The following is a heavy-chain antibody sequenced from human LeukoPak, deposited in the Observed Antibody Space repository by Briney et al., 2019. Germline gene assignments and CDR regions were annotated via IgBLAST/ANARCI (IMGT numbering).Heavy chain of an antibody. CDR1: GHTLSELS. J-gene: IGHJ4*02. CDR2: FDPEDDKT. Sequence: GASVKVSCKVSGHTLSELSIHWVRQAPGKGLEWMGGFDPEDDKTIYAQKFQGRVTVTEDTSTDTVYMELSSLRSEDTAVYYCARDRHRAGFFDYWGQGTLVTVSS. CDR3: ARDRHRAGFFDY. V-gene: IGHV1-24*01.